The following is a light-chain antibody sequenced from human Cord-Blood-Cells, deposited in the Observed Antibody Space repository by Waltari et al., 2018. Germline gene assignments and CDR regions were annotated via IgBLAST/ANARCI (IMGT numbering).Light chain of an antibody. Sequence: SSELTQDPAVSVALGQTVRITCQGDSLRSYYASWYQQKPGQGPVLVIYGKNKRPSGIPDRFSGSSSGNTASLTITGAQAEDEADYYCNSRDSSGNHVVFGGGTKLTVL. J-gene: IGLJ2*01. CDR3: NSRDSSGNHVV. CDR2: GKN. CDR1: SLRSYY. V-gene: IGLV3-19*01.